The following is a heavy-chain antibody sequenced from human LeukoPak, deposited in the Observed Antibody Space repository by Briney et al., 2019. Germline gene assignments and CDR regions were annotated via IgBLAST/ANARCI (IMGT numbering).Heavy chain of an antibody. CDR2: ISTSSNYI. Sequence: PGGSLRLSCVASGFTFSTYSMNWVRQAPGKGLEWVSFISTSSNYIYYADSVKGRFTISRDNAKNSLYLQMNSLRAEDTAVYYCARDKRAGSQPDFDYWGQGTLVTVSS. CDR1: GFTFSTYS. V-gene: IGHV3-21*01. CDR3: ARDKRAGSQPDFDY. J-gene: IGHJ4*02.